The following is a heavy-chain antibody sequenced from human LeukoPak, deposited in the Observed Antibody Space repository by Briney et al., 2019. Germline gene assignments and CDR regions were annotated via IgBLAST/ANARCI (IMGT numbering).Heavy chain of an antibody. V-gene: IGHV5-51*01. CDR1: GYSFTSYW. CDR2: VYPGDSDT. CDR3: ARDNYGGNFDY. J-gene: IGHJ4*02. Sequence: GESLKISCKGSGYSFTSYWIGWVRQMPGKDLEWMGIVYPGDSDTRYSPSFQGQVTFSADKSISTAYLQWDSLKASDTAMYYCARDNYGGNFDYWGQGTLVTVSS. D-gene: IGHD4-23*01.